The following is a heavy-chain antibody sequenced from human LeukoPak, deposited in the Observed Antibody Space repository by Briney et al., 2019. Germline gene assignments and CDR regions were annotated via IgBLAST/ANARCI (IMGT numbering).Heavy chain of an antibody. Sequence: PGGSLRLSCAVSGFTFSDHYMDWVRQAPGKGLEWVGRSRNKANSYSTDYAASVIGRFTISRDDSKNSLDLQMNSLKIKDTAMYYCTRVGDYSSSWNYWGQGTLVTVSS. CDR2: SRNKANSYST. J-gene: IGHJ4*02. CDR3: TRVGDYSSSWNY. D-gene: IGHD3-22*01. CDR1: GFTFSDHY. V-gene: IGHV3-72*01.